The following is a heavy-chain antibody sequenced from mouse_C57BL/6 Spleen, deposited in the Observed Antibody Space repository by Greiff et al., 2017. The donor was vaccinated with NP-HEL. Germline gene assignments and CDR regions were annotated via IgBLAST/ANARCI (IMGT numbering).Heavy chain of an antibody. V-gene: IGHV1-15*01. J-gene: IGHJ2*01. CDR3: TRPLITTVVATDY. D-gene: IGHD1-1*01. CDR1: GYPFTDYE. Sequence: QVQLQQSGAELVRPGASVTLSCKASGYPFTDYEMHWVKQTPVHGLEWIGAIDPETGGTAYNQKFKGKAILTADKSSSTAYMDLRSLTSEDSAVYYCTRPLITTVVATDYWGQGTTLTVSS. CDR2: IDPETGGT.